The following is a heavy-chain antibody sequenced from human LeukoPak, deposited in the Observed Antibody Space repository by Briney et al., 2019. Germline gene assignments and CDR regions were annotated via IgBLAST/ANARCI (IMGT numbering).Heavy chain of an antibody. CDR2: ISGGGVNT. V-gene: IGHV3-23*01. J-gene: IGHJ3*01. Sequence: GGSLRLSCTASGFPFSNYALSWVRQAPGEGLEWVAAISGGGVNTYYAESVKGRFTVSRDNSENTLHLQMNSLRVDDTAVYYCAKEGRGYDFWGGYTFDVWGQGTMVSVSS. D-gene: IGHD3-3*01. CDR3: AKEGRGYDFWGGYTFDV. CDR1: GFPFSNYA.